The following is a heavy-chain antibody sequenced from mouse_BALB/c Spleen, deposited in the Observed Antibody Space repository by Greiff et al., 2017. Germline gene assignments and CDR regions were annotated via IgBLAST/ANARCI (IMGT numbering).Heavy chain of an antibody. V-gene: IGHV14-4*02. D-gene: IGHD1-1*01. Sequence: EVQLQQSGAELVRSGASVKLSCTASGFNIKDYYMHWVKQRPEQGLEWIGWIDPENGDTEYAPKFQGKATMTADTSSNTAYLQLSSLTSEDTAVYYCNAFPYYYGSSYYFDYWGQGTTLTVSS. CDR3: NAFPYYYGSSYYFDY. CDR2: IDPENGDT. J-gene: IGHJ2*01. CDR1: GFNIKDYY.